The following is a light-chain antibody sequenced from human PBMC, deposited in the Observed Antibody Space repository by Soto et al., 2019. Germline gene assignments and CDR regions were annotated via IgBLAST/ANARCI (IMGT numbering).Light chain of an antibody. CDR2: DTS. CDR1: TGAVTSGHY. V-gene: IGLV7-46*01. CDR3: LLLYPGARV. Sequence: QTVVTQEPSLTVSPGGTVTLTCGSSTGAVTSGHYPYWFQQKPGQAPRTLIFDTSNKQSWTPARFSGSLLGDKAALTLSGAQPEDEAEYYCLLLYPGARVFGGGTKLTVL. J-gene: IGLJ3*02.